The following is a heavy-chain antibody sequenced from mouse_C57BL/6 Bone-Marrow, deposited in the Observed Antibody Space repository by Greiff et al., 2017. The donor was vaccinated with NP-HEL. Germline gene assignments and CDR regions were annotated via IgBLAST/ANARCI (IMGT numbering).Heavy chain of an antibody. J-gene: IGHJ2*01. CDR3: ARSPSITTVAATGDY. D-gene: IGHD1-1*01. CDR2: ISSGGSYT. V-gene: IGHV5-6*01. Sequence: EVQGVESGGDLVKPGGSLKLSCAASGFTFSSYGMSWVRQTPDKRLEWVATISSGGSYTYYPDSVKGRFTISRDNAKNTLYLQMSSLKSEDTAMYYCARSPSITTVAATGDYWGQGTTLTVSS. CDR1: GFTFSSYG.